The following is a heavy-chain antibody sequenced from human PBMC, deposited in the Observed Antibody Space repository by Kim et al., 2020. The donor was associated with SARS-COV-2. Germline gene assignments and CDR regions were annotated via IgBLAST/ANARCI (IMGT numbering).Heavy chain of an antibody. CDR3: TTDRFV. V-gene: IGHV3-15*05. J-gene: IGHJ6*02. CDR1: GITLSDSW. CDR2: IKSKSDGGTR. Sequence: GGSLRLSCAASGITLSDSWMSWVRQAPGKGLEWVARIKSKSDGGTRDYTAVVKGRFIISRDDSKNTLDLQMNSLKTEDTALYYCTTDRFVWGQGTTVTVSS.